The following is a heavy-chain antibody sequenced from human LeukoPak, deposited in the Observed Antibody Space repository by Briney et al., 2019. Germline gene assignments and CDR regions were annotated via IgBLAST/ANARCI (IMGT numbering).Heavy chain of an antibody. CDR2: INPSGGST. V-gene: IGHV1-46*01. Sequence: ASVKVSCKASGYTFIRYYMHWVRQAPGQGLEWMGIINPSGGSTSYAQKFQGRVSMTRDTSTSTVYMELSRLRSEDTAVYYCARGGYGDRIDYWGQGTLVSVSS. D-gene: IGHD4-17*01. CDR1: GYTFIRYY. J-gene: IGHJ4*02. CDR3: ARGGYGDRIDY.